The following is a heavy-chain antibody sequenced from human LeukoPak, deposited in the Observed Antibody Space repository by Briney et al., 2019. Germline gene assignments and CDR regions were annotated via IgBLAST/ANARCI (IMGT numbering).Heavy chain of an antibody. V-gene: IGHV4-34*01. Sequence: SETLSLTCAVYGGSFSGYYWSWIRQPPGKGLEWIGEINHSGSTNYNPSLKSRVTISVDTSKNQFSLKLSSVTAADTAVYYCARHTYYYGSGSLNWFDPWGQGTLVTVSS. J-gene: IGHJ5*02. CDR3: ARHTYYYGSGSLNWFDP. CDR1: GGSFSGYY. CDR2: INHSGST. D-gene: IGHD3-10*01.